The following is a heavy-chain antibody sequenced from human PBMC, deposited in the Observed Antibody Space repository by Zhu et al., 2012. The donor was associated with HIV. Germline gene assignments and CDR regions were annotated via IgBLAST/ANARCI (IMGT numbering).Heavy chain of an antibody. J-gene: IGHJ6*03. CDR3: ARVITNFNLRVYYYYYYMDV. D-gene: IGHD3-10*01. Sequence: QVQPQESGPGLVKPSQTLSLTCTVSGGSISSGDYYWSWIRQPPGKGLEWIGYIYYSGSTYYNPSLKSRVTISVDTSKNQFSLKLSSVTAADTAVYYCARVITNFNLRVYYYYYYMDVWGKGTTVTVSS. V-gene: IGHV4-30-4*08. CDR1: GGSISSGDYY. CDR2: IYYSGST.